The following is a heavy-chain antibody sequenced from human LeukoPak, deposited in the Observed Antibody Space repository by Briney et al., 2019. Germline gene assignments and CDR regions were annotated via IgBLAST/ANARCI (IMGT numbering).Heavy chain of an antibody. CDR3: ARREAGNFDY. V-gene: IGHV4-39*02. J-gene: IGHJ4*02. CDR1: GGSISSSSYF. Sequence: SETLSLTCTVSGGSISSSSYFWGWIRQPPGKGLEWIGSIYYSGSTHYNPSLKSRVTISVDTSNNHFSLKLSSVTAADTAVYYCARREAGNFDYWGQGTLVTVSS. D-gene: IGHD6-13*01. CDR2: IYYSGST.